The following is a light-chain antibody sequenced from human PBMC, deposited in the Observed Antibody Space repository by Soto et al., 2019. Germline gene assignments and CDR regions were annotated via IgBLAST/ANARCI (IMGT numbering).Light chain of an antibody. CDR1: RSNIGSNT. CDR2: SNN. V-gene: IGLV1-44*01. J-gene: IGLJ1*01. Sequence: QSVLTQPPSASGTPGQRVTISCSGSRSNIGSNTVNWYQQLPGTSPKLLIYSNNQRPSGVPDRFSGSKSGTSASLAISGLQSEAGADYYCAAWDDSLNGYVFGTGTKVTVL. CDR3: AAWDDSLNGYV.